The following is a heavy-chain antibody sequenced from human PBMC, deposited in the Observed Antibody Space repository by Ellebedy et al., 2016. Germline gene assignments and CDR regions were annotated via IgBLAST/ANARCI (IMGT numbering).Heavy chain of an antibody. CDR2: ISTYNANT. J-gene: IGHJ6*03. D-gene: IGHD1-1*01. CDR1: GYTFTSYG. V-gene: IGHV1-18*01. CDR3: ARDTTPEGYYYYMDV. Sequence: ASVKVSXKTSGYTFTSYGISWVRQAPGQGLEWMGWISTYNANTNYAQRLQGRVTMTTDTSTSTVHMELRSLRSDDTAVYYCARDTTPEGYYYYMDVWGKGTTVTVSS.